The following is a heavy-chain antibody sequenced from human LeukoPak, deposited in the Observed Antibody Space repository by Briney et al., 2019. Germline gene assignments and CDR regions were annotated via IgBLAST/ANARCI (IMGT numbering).Heavy chain of an antibody. CDR1: GFTFSTHN. CDR2: IKQDGSEK. J-gene: IGHJ6*03. V-gene: IGHV3-7*01. CDR3: ARKYAVRGVIINYYYYYMDV. Sequence: GGSLRLPCAASGFTFSTHNMNWVRQAPGKGLEWVANIKQDGSEKYYVDSVKGRFTISRDNAKNSLYLQMNSLRAEDTAVYYCARKYAVRGVIINYYYYYMDVWGKGTTVTISS. D-gene: IGHD3-10*01.